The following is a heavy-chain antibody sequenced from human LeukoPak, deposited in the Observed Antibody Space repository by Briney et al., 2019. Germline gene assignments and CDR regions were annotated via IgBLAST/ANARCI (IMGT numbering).Heavy chain of an antibody. V-gene: IGHV3-21*04. Sequence: GGSLRLSCAASGFTFSSYSMNWVRQAPGKGLEWVSSISSSSSYIYYADSVKGRFTISRDNAKNSLYLQMNSLRAEDTALYYCTKTIDVPAAQVGSYYYYGMDVWGQGTTVTVSS. J-gene: IGHJ6*02. CDR2: ISSSSSYI. CDR1: GFTFSSYS. CDR3: TKTIDVPAAQVGSYYYYGMDV. D-gene: IGHD2-2*01.